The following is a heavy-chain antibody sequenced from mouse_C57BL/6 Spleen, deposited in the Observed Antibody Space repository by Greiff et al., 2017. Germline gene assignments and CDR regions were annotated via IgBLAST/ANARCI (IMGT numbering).Heavy chain of an antibody. V-gene: IGHV1-64*01. CDR1: GYTFTSYW. CDR2: IHPNSGST. Sequence: VQLQQPGAELVKPGASVKLSCKASGYTFTSYWMHWVKQRPGQGLEWIGMIHPNSGSTNYNEKFKSKATLTVDKSSSTAYMQLNSLTSEDSAVYYGARSGTTVVEAYAMDYWGQGTSVTVSA. J-gene: IGHJ4*01. CDR3: ARSGTTVVEAYAMDY. D-gene: IGHD1-1*01.